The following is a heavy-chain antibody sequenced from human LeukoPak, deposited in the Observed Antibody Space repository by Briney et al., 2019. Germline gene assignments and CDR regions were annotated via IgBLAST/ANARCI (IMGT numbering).Heavy chain of an antibody. D-gene: IGHD2-2*01. CDR1: GYTFTGYY. Sequence: ASVKVSCKASGYTFTGYYMHWVRQAPGQGLEWMGWINPNSGGTNYAQKFQGRVTMTRDTSISTAYMELSRLRSDDTAVYYCAREVYCSSTSCPRAFDIWGQGTMVTVSS. CDR3: AREVYCSSTSCPRAFDI. CDR2: INPNSGGT. V-gene: IGHV1-2*02. J-gene: IGHJ3*02.